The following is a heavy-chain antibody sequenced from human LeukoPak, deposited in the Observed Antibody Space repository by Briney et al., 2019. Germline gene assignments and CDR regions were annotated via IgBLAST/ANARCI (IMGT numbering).Heavy chain of an antibody. CDR2: INPNSGGT. CDR1: GYTFTDYY. D-gene: IGHD3-9*01. J-gene: IGHJ3*02. V-gene: IGHV1-2*02. Sequence: ASVKVSCQAFGYTFTDYYIHWVRQAPGQGLEWMGWINPNSGGTKYAQKLQGTVTMTRDTSITTAYMELSRLISDDTAIYYCSSYYTILTGDYNSDAFDIWGQGTMVAVSS. CDR3: SSYYTILTGDYNSDAFDI.